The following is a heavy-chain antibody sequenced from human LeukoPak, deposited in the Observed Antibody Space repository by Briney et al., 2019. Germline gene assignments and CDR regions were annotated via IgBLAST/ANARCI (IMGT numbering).Heavy chain of an antibody. CDR2: ITASSNYI. D-gene: IGHD2-2*01. CDR1: GFTFSSYS. Sequence: PGGSLRLSCAASGFTFSSYSLNWVRQAPGKGLEWVSSITASSNYIYYADSVKGRFTISRDNAKNSLYLQMNSLRHDDRGVYYXXREXXXWYXCSSISCLFLDSWGQGTLVTVSS. J-gene: IGHJ4*02. CDR3: XREXXXWYXCSSISCLFLDS. V-gene: IGHV3-21*01.